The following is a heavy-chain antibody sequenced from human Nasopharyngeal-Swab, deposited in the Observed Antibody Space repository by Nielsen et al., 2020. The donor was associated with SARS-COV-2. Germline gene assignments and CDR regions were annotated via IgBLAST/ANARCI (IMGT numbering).Heavy chain of an antibody. CDR3: TGRNPETGSY. Sequence: GGSLRLSCAASGFTFSGSAMHWVRQASGKGLEWVGRIRSKANSYATVYAASVKGRFTISRDDSKNTAYLQMNSLKTEDTAVYYCTGRNPETGSYWGQGTLVTVSS. J-gene: IGHJ4*02. V-gene: IGHV3-73*01. D-gene: IGHD1-14*01. CDR2: IRSKANSYAT. CDR1: GFTFSGSA.